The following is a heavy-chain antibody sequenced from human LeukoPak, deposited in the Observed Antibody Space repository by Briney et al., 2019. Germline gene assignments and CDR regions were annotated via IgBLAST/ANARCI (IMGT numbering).Heavy chain of an antibody. CDR2: IYHSGST. CDR3: ARDEGYSYGYNWFDP. Sequence: SETLSLTCAVSGGSISSGGYPWSWIRQPPGKGLEWIGYIYHSGSTYYNPSLKSRVTISVDRSKNQFSLKLSSVTAADTAVYYCARDEGYSYGYNWFDPWGQGTLVTVSS. CDR1: GGSISSGGYP. V-gene: IGHV4-30-2*01. D-gene: IGHD5-18*01. J-gene: IGHJ5*02.